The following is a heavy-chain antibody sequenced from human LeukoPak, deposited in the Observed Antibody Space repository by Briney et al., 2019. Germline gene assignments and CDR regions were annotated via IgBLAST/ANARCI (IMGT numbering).Heavy chain of an antibody. CDR1: GFTFNNYE. J-gene: IGHJ5*02. Sequence: GGSLRLSCAASGFTFNNYEMNWVRQAPGKGLDWISYVTSSGGTTYYADSVKGRFTISRDNAKNSLYLQMNSLRAEDTAVYYCAREGVSKNWFDPWGQGTLVTVSS. CDR2: VTSSGGTT. V-gene: IGHV3-48*03. CDR3: AREGVSKNWFDP. D-gene: IGHD3-10*01.